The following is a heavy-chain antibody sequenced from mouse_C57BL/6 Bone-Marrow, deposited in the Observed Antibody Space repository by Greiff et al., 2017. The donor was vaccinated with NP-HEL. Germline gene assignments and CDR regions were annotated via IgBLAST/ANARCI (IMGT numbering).Heavy chain of an antibody. CDR1: GYTFTDYY. J-gene: IGHJ1*03. V-gene: IGHV1-26*01. D-gene: IGHD1-1*01. CDR2: INPNNGGT. CDR3: ARDAYYYGSRDGGYFDV. Sequence: VQLQQSGPELVKPGASVKISCKASGYTFTDYYMNWVKQSHGKSLEWIGDINPNNGGTSYNQKFKGKATLTVDKSSSTAYMELRSLTSEDSAVYYCARDAYYYGSRDGGYFDVWGTGTTVTVSS.